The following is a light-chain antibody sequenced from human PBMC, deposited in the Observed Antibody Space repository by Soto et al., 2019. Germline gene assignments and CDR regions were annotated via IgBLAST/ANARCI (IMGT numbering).Light chain of an antibody. CDR2: AAS. V-gene: IGKV1-27*01. CDR3: QKYNSAPILT. Sequence: DIHMTQSPSSLTASVGDRVTITCRASQGISNYLAWYQQKPGKVPKLLIYAASTLQSGVPSRFSGSGSGTDFTLTISSLQPEDVATYYCQKYNSAPILTFGGGTKVDIK. CDR1: QGISNY. J-gene: IGKJ4*01.